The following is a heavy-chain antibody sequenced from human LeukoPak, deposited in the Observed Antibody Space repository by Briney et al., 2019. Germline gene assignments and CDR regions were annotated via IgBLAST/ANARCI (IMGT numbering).Heavy chain of an antibody. CDR1: GYTFTSYA. CDR3: ARVSCIAAAGTIDY. V-gene: IGHV7-4-1*02. J-gene: IGHJ4*02. D-gene: IGHD6-13*01. Sequence: ASVKVSCKASGYTFTSYAMNWVRQAPGQGLEWMGWINTNTGNPTYAQGFAGRFVFSLDTSVSTAYLQISGLKAEDTAVYYCARVSCIAAAGTIDYWGQGTLVTVSS. CDR2: INTNTGNP.